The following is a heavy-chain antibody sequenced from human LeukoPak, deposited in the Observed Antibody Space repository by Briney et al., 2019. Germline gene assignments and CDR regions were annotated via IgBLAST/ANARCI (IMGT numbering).Heavy chain of an antibody. CDR2: INSGGSTV. J-gene: IGHJ4*02. D-gene: IGHD3-22*01. CDR3: ARVHRSSGYADLWDY. Sequence: PGRSLRLSCAASGFTFSSYEMNWVRQAPGKGLEWVSYINSGGSTVYYADSVKGRFTISRDNAKNSLYLQMNSLRAEDTAFYYCARVHRSSGYADLWDYWGQGTLVTVSS. V-gene: IGHV3-48*03. CDR1: GFTFSSYE.